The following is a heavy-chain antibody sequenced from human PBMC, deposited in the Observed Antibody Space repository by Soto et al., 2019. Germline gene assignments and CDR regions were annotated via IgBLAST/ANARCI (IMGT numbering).Heavy chain of an antibody. V-gene: IGHV3-33*06. CDR3: AKVGIVATTQMGWFDP. D-gene: IGHD1-26*01. Sequence: ESGGGVVQPGRSLRLSCVASGFTFYNYGMHWVRQAPGKGLEWVAAIWPDGDIEHYPDSVKGRFTISRDNSRNTLYLQMNGRRAEDTAMYYCAKVGIVATTQMGWFDPWGQGTLVIVSS. CDR1: GFTFYNYG. J-gene: IGHJ5*02. CDR2: IWPDGDIE.